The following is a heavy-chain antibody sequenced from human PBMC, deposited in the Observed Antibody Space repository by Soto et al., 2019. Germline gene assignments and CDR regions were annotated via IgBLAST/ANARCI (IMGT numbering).Heavy chain of an antibody. Sequence: GGSLRLSCTASGFSFGDFPMSWFRQAPGKGLEWVGFVRNKAYGGTSEYAASVKGRFTISRDDSKSVAYLQMNSLKTEDTAVYYCTRDVGYTSGHYFDYGGQGILVTVFS. CDR3: TRDVGYTSGHYFDY. D-gene: IGHD3-16*02. CDR2: VRNKAYGGTS. V-gene: IGHV3-49*03. J-gene: IGHJ4*02. CDR1: GFSFGDFP.